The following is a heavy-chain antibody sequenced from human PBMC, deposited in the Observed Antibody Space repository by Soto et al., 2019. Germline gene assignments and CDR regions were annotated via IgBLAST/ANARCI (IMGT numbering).Heavy chain of an antibody. V-gene: IGHV4-30-4*01. J-gene: IGHJ5*02. CDR3: ARSVVPAASNWFDP. Sequence: QVQLQESGPGLVKPSQTLSLTCTVSGGSISSGDYYWSWIRQPPGKGLELTGYIYYSGSTYYNPSLKSRVTISVDTSKNQFSLKLSSVTAADTAVYYCARSVVPAASNWFDPWGQGTLVTVSS. CDR1: GGSISSGDYY. D-gene: IGHD2-2*01. CDR2: IYYSGST.